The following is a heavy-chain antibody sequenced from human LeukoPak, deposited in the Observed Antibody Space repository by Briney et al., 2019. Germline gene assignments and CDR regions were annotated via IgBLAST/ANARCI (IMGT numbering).Heavy chain of an antibody. V-gene: IGHV3-21*01. Sequence: GGSLRLSCAASVFTFSSYSMNWVRQAPGKGLEWVSSISSSRSYIYYADSVKGRFTISRDNAKNSLYLQMNSLRAEDTAVYYCARDIISPYYYYGMDVWGQGTTVTVSS. J-gene: IGHJ6*02. D-gene: IGHD1-14*01. CDR3: ARDIISPYYYYGMDV. CDR1: VFTFSSYS. CDR2: ISSSRSYI.